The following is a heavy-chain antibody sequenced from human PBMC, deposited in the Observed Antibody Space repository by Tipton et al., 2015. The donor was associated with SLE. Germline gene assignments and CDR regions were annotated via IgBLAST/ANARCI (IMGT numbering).Heavy chain of an antibody. J-gene: IGHJ6*03. V-gene: IGHV3-7*01. CDR2: IKQDGSEK. CDR1: GFTFSSYW. Sequence: SLRLSCAASGFTFSSYWMSWVRQAPGKGLEWVANIKQDGSEKYYVDSVKGRLTISRDNAKNSLYLQMNSLRAEDTAVYYCARDGYYYYYMDVWGKGTTVAVSS. CDR3: ARDGYYYYYMDV.